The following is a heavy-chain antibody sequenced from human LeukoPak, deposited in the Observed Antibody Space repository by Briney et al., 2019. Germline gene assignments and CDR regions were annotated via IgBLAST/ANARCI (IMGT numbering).Heavy chain of an antibody. CDR3: ARGRHYDFWSGSADDAFDI. CDR2: ISYDGSNK. CDR1: GFTFSSYA. Sequence: GGSLRLSCAASGFTFSSYAMHWVRQAPGKGLEWVAVISYDGSNKYYADSVKGRFTISRDNSKNTLYLQMNSLRAEDTAVYYCARGRHYDFWSGSADDAFDIWGQGTMVTVSS. D-gene: IGHD3-3*01. J-gene: IGHJ3*02. V-gene: IGHV3-30-3*01.